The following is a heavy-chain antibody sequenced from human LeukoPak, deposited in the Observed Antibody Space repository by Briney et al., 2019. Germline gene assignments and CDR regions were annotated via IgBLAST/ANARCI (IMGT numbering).Heavy chain of an antibody. J-gene: IGHJ3*02. D-gene: IGHD3-10*01. CDR2: IYRSGST. CDR3: ARQKRGDAFDI. Sequence: SETLSLTCTVSGYSISSGYYWGWIRQPPGKGLEWIGSIYRSGSTYYNPSLKSRVTISVDTSKNQFSLKLSSVTAADTAVYYCARQKRGDAFDIWGQGTMVTVSS. V-gene: IGHV4-38-2*02. CDR1: GYSISSGYY.